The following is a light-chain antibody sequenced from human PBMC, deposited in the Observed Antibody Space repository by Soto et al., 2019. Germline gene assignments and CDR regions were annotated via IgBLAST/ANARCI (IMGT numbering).Light chain of an antibody. Sequence: QSVLIQSPSAAGTPGQRVTISCSGSSSNIGSNYVYWYQQLPGTAPKLLIYRNDQWPSGVPDRFSGSKSGTSASLAISGLRSEDEADYYCAAWGDSLSGIVFGGGTKLTVL. CDR3: AAWGDSLSGIV. V-gene: IGLV1-47*01. J-gene: IGLJ2*01. CDR1: SSNIGSNY. CDR2: RND.